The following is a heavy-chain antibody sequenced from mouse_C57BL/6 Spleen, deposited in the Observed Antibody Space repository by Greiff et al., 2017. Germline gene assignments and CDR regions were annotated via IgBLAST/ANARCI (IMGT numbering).Heavy chain of an antibody. V-gene: IGHV1-15*01. Sequence: QVQLKQSGAELVRPGASVTLSCKASGYTFTDYEMHWVKQTPVHGLEWIGAIDPETGGTAYNQKFKGKAILTADKSSSTAYMELRSLTSEDSAVYYCTIWLLYAMDYWGQGTSVTVSS. CDR1: GYTFTDYE. J-gene: IGHJ4*01. CDR3: TIWLLYAMDY. D-gene: IGHD2-2*01. CDR2: IDPETGGT.